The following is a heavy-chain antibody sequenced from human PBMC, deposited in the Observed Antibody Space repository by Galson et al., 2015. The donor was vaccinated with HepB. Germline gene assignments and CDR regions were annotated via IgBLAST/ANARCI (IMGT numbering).Heavy chain of an antibody. D-gene: IGHD3-10*01. CDR3: ASSVRFGDPIDY. V-gene: IGHV3-33*01. CDR1: GFTFSSYG. J-gene: IGHJ4*02. CDR2: IWYDGSNK. Sequence: SLRLSCAASGFTFSSYGMHWVRQAPGKGLEWVAVIWYDGSNKYYADSVKGRFTISRDNSKNTPYLQMNSLRAEDTAVYYCASSVRFGDPIDYWGQGTLVTVSS.